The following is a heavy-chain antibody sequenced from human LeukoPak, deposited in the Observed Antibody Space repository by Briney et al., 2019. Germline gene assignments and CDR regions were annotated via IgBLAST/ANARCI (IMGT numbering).Heavy chain of an antibody. Sequence: ASVKVSCKASGYTFTSYGISWVRQAPGQGLEWMGRIIPILGIANYAQKFQGRVTITADKSTSTAYMELSSLRSEDTAVYYCARAAYYYDSSGSNWGQGTLVTVSS. CDR3: ARAAYYYDSSGSN. J-gene: IGHJ4*02. V-gene: IGHV1-69*04. D-gene: IGHD3-22*01. CDR1: GYTFTSYG. CDR2: IIPILGIA.